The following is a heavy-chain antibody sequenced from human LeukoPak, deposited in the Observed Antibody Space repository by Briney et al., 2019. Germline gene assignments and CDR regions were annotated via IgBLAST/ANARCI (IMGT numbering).Heavy chain of an antibody. Sequence: PGGSLRLSCAASGFTFSSYGMHWVRQAPGKGLEWVAVISYDGSNKYYADSVKGRFTISRDNSKNTLYLQMNSLRAEDTAVYYCARVTYGSGSQWGQGTLVTVSS. CDR2: ISYDGSNK. CDR1: GFTFSSYG. CDR3: ARVTYGSGSQ. D-gene: IGHD3-10*01. J-gene: IGHJ4*02. V-gene: IGHV3-30*03.